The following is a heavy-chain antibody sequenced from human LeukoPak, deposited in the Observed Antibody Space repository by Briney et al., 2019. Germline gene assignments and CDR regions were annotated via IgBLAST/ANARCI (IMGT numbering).Heavy chain of an antibody. CDR1: SGSISSYY. J-gene: IGHJ4*02. V-gene: IGHV4-59*01. D-gene: IGHD3-22*01. Sequence: SETLSLTCTVSSGSISSYYWSWIRQPPGKGLEWIGYIYYSGSTNYNPSLKSRVTISVDTSKNQFSLKLSSVTAADTAVYYCARVYYDSSGFDYWGQGTLVTVSS. CDR2: IYYSGST. CDR3: ARVYYDSSGFDY.